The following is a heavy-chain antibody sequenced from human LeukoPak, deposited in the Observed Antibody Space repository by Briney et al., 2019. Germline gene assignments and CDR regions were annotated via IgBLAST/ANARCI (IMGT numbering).Heavy chain of an antibody. CDR1: GYTFTSYG. J-gene: IGHJ5*02. Sequence: ASVKVSCKASGYTFTSYGTSWVRQAPGQGLEWMGWISAYNGNTNYAQKLQGRVTMTTETSTSTAYMELRSLRSDDTAVYYCAREVRGAAPAVGWFDPWGQGTLVTVSS. CDR2: ISAYNGNT. CDR3: AREVRGAAPAVGWFDP. D-gene: IGHD2-2*01. V-gene: IGHV1-18*01.